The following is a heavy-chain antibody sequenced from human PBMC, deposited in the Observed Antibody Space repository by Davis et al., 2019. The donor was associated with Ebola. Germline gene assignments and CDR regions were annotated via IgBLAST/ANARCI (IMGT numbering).Heavy chain of an antibody. CDR3: ATGPGIWGAFDI. V-gene: IGHV1-69*04. D-gene: IGHD7-27*01. CDR1: GGTFSSYA. J-gene: IGHJ3*02. Sequence: SVKVSCKASGGTFSSYAISWVRQAPGQGLEWMGRIIPILGIANYAQKFQGRVTMTEDTSTDTAYMELSSLRSEDTAVYYCATGPGIWGAFDIWGQGTMVTVSS. CDR2: IIPILGIA.